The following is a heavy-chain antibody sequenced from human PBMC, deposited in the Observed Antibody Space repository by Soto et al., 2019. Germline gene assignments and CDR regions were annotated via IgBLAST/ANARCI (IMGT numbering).Heavy chain of an antibody. J-gene: IGHJ4*02. V-gene: IGHV3-23*01. Sequence: EVQLLESGGGLVQPGGSLRLSCAASGFTFSSYAMSWVRQAPGKGLEWVSAISGSGGSTYYADSVKGRFTISRDNSKSTLYLQMNSLRAEDTAVYYCAKDHLRLGAIGPYWGQGTLVTVSS. CDR2: ISGSGGST. CDR1: GFTFSSYA. CDR3: AKDHLRLGAIGPY. D-gene: IGHD1-26*01.